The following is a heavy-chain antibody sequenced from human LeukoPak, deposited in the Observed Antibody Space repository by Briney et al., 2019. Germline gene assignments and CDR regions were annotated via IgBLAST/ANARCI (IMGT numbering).Heavy chain of an antibody. CDR3: ARDAHQIAGHYYHYGMDV. CDR1: GYTFTSYG. J-gene: IGHJ6*02. Sequence: ASVKVSCKASGYTFTSYGISWVRQAPGQGLEWMGWISAYNGNTNYAQKLQGRVTMTTDTSTSTAYMELRSLRSDDTAVYYCARDAHQIAGHYYHYGMDVWGQGTTVTVSS. V-gene: IGHV1-18*01. CDR2: ISAYNGNT. D-gene: IGHD6-13*01.